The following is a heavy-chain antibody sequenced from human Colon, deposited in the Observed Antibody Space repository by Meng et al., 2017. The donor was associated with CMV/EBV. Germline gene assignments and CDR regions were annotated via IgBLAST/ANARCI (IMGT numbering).Heavy chain of an antibody. J-gene: IGHJ4*02. CDR1: GYTFTCYF. D-gene: IGHD1-26*01. CDR2: INPNSGGT. V-gene: IGHV1-2*02. Sequence: QLQLVQSGAAVKKPGASVKLSCNASGYTFTCYFMYWVRQAPGQGLEWMGSINPNSGGTNYAQKFQGRVTMTRDTSINTAYMELSRLRSDDTAVYYCATVSGGDFDYWGQGTLVTVSS. CDR3: ATVSGGDFDY.